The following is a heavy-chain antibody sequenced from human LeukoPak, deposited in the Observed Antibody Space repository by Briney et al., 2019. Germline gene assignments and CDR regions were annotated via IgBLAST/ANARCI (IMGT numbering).Heavy chain of an antibody. CDR1: GFTFSSYG. CDR2: IWYDGSNK. J-gene: IGHJ3*01. D-gene: IGHD4-17*01. V-gene: IGHV3-33*01. CDR3: ARGDYGDYL. Sequence: GRSLRLSCAASGFTFSSYGMHWVRQAPGKGLEWVAVIWYDGSNKYYADSVKGRFTISRDNSKNSLYLQMNSLRAEDTAVYYCARGDYGDYLWGQGTMVTVSS.